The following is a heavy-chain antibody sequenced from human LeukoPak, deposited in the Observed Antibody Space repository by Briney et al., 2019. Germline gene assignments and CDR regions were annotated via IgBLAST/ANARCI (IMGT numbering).Heavy chain of an antibody. CDR3: ARSPPYYGMDV. D-gene: IGHD6-19*01. J-gene: IGHJ6*02. CDR2: ISSNGGST. Sequence: GGSLRLSCAASGFTFSSYAMNWVRQAPGKGLEYVSAISSNGGSTYYANSVKGRFTISRDNSKNTLYLQMGSLRAEDMAVYYCARSPPYYGMDVWGQGTTVTVSS. CDR1: GFTFSSYA. V-gene: IGHV3-64*01.